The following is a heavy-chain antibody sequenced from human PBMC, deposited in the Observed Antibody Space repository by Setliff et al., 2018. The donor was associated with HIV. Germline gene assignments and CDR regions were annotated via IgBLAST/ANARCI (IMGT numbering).Heavy chain of an antibody. CDR2: INAGDGNT. J-gene: IGHJ5*02. D-gene: IGHD4-4*01. CDR3: TREMGRTVTTSGWFDP. V-gene: IGHV1-3*01. Sequence: ASVKVSCKASGYIFSNFAMHWVRQVPGPRLEWMGWINAGDGNTKYSQNIQGRVTMTRDASTGTASMELRRLTSDDTAVYYCTREMGRTVTTSGWFDPWGQGTLVTVSS. CDR1: GYIFSNFA.